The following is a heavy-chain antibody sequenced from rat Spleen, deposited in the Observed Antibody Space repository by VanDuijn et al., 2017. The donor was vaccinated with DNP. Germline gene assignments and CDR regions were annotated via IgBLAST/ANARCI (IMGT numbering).Heavy chain of an antibody. CDR3: ARDLIIRDTTSAMDV. D-gene: IGHD4-3*01. CDR1: GFSLTTYS. Sequence: QVQLKESGPGLVQPSETLSLTCTVSGFSLTTYSVSWVRQPSGKGPEWMGKMWYDGDTAYNSALKSRLSISRDTSKSQVFLKLNSLQTEDTATYYCARDLIIRDTTSAMDVWGQGTSVTVS. V-gene: IGHV2-34*01. J-gene: IGHJ4*01. CDR2: MWYDGDT.